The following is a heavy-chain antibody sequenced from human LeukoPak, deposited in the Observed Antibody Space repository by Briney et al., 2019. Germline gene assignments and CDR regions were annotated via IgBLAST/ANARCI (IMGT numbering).Heavy chain of an antibody. D-gene: IGHD2-15*01. V-gene: IGHV1-2*02. J-gene: IGHJ5*02. CDR2: INPNSGGT. CDR3: ARDGVYCSGGSCYHHYNWFDP. CDR1: GYTFTGYY. Sequence: ASVKVSCKASGYTFTGYYMHWVRQAPGQGLEWMGWINPNSGGTNYAQKFQGRVTMTRDTSISTAYMELSRLRSDDTAVYYCARDGVYCSGGSCYHHYNWFDPWGQGTLVTVSS.